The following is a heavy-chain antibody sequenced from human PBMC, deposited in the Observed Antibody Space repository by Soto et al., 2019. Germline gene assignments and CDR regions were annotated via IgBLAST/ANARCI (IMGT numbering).Heavy chain of an antibody. CDR1: GFTFTSSA. CDR2: IVVGSGNT. Sequence: SVKVSCKASGFTFTSSAVQWVRQARGQRLEWIGWIVVGSGNTNYAQKFQERVTITRDMYTSTTYMELSSLRSGGTAVYYCAAGRYHWNYDDYYYGMDVWGQGTTVTV. V-gene: IGHV1-58*01. J-gene: IGHJ6*02. CDR3: AAGRYHWNYDDYYYGMDV. D-gene: IGHD1-7*01.